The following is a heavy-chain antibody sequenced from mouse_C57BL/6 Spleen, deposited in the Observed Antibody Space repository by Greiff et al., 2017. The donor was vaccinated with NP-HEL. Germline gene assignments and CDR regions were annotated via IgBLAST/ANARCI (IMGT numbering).Heavy chain of an antibody. J-gene: IGHJ2*01. Sequence: VQLQQPGAELVKPGASVKLSCKASGYTSTSYWMHWVKQRPGQGLEWIGMIHPNSGSTNYNEKFKSKATLTVDKSSSTAYMQLSSLTSEDSAVYYCARGTGSRFYYFDYWGQGTTLTVSS. CDR1: GYTSTSYW. CDR2: IHPNSGST. D-gene: IGHD1-1*01. CDR3: ARGTGSRFYYFDY. V-gene: IGHV1-64*01.